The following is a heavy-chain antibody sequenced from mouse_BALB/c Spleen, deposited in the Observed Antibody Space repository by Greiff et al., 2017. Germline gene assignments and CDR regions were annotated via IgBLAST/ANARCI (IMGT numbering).Heavy chain of an antibody. J-gene: IGHJ4*01. Sequence: EVQLQQSGPELVKPGASVKMSCKASGYTFTSYVMHWVRQKPGQGLEWIGYINPYNDGTKYNEKFKGKATLTSDKSSSTAYMELSSLTSEDSAVYYCAREPSTTGYYYAMDYWGQGTSVTVSS. CDR3: AREPSTTGYYYAMDY. CDR1: GYTFTSYV. D-gene: IGHD1-1*01. CDR2: INPYNDGT. V-gene: IGHV1-14*01.